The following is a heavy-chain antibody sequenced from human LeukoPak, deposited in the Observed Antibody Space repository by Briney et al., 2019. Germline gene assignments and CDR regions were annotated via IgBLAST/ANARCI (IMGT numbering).Heavy chain of an antibody. V-gene: IGHV1-18*01. CDR2: ISAYNGNT. CDR3: ARVFHPYYYDSRGYKVVSDYYYYYMDV. D-gene: IGHD3-22*01. CDR1: GYTFTSYG. Sequence: ASVKVSCKASGYTFTSYGISWVRQAPGQGLEWMGWISAYNGNTNYAPKFQGRVTMTRDTSISTAYMEVSRLRSEDTAVYCCARVFHPYYYDSRGYKVVSDYYYYYMDVWGKGTTVTVSS. J-gene: IGHJ6*03.